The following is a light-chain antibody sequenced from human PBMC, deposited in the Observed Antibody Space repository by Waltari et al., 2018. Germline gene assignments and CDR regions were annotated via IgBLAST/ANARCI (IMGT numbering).Light chain of an antibody. CDR3: QQGNGYPRT. Sequence: IQMSHSPSSLSASVGDRVTITCRASQDISSFLNWYQQKPGKAPKLLIYYSNSLASGVPSRFIGSGSGKDFTLTISSLQHEDFATYYCQQGNGYPRTFGQGTKVEIK. V-gene: IGKV1-13*02. J-gene: IGKJ1*01. CDR1: QDISSF. CDR2: YSN.